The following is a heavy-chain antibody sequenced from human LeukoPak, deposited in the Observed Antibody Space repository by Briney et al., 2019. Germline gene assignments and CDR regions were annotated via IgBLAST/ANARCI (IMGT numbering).Heavy chain of an antibody. J-gene: IGHJ4*02. CDR3: ARAFSATYYYDSSGYSFDY. V-gene: IGHV4-30-4*08. CDR2: IYYSGST. CDR1: GGSISSGDYY. Sequence: SETLSLTCTVSGGSISSGDYYWGWVRQPPGKGLEWIGYIYYSGSTYYNPSLKSRVTISVDTSKNQFSLKLSSVTAADTAVYYCARAFSATYYYDSSGYSFDYWGQGTLVTVSS. D-gene: IGHD3-22*01.